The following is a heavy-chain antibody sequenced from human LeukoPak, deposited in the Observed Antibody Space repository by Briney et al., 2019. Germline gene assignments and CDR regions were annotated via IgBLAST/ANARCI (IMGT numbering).Heavy chain of an antibody. D-gene: IGHD5-24*01. CDR2: INQDGTEK. Sequence: GGSLRLSCATSEFTFSAYWMSWVRQAPGKGLEWVANINQDGTEKYYVDSVKGRFTIFRDNAENSLYLQMNSLRAEDTAVYYCARDGYNSANGIDVWGQGTMVTVSS. CDR1: EFTFSAYW. J-gene: IGHJ3*01. V-gene: IGHV3-7*01. CDR3: ARDGYNSANGIDV.